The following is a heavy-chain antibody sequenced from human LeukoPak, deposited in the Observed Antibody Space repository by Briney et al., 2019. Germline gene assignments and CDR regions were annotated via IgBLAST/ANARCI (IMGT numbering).Heavy chain of an antibody. Sequence: PGGSLTHTCAASGFTASSNYMSWVRQAPGKGLEWVSVIYSGGSTYYADPVKGRFTIPRDNSKNTLYLQMNSLRAEDTAVYYCARDPEVDTAMVTLGDWGQGTLVTVSS. V-gene: IGHV3-53*01. CDR2: IYSGGST. CDR3: ARDPEVDTAMVTLGD. CDR1: GFTASSNY. D-gene: IGHD5-18*01. J-gene: IGHJ4*02.